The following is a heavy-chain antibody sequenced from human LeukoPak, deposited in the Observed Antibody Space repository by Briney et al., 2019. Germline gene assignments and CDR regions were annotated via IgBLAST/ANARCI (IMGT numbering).Heavy chain of an antibody. D-gene: IGHD3-3*01. V-gene: IGHV1-69*05. J-gene: IGHJ4*02. CDR1: GGTFSSYA. CDR3: ARQPTGRSGYPNMPIDY. Sequence: SVKVSCKASGGTFSSYAISWVRQAPGQGLEWMGGIIPIFGTANYAQKFQGRVTITTDESTSTAYMELSSLRSEDTAVYYCARQPTGRSGYPNMPIDYWGQGTLVTVSS. CDR2: IIPIFGTA.